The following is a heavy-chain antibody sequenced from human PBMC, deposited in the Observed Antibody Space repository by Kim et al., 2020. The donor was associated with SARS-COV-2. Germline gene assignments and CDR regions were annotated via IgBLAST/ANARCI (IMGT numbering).Heavy chain of an antibody. CDR3: ARGQPLDY. Sequence: SETLSLTCSVSGGSIRSGGKFWTWIRQHPAKGLEWIGYISYSGNSYYSPSLRSRVSISLQTSENQFSLELTPVTAAATAVYYCARGQPLDYWGPDILVTV. D-gene: IGHD2-2*01. CDR2: ISYSGNS. J-gene: IGHJ4*02. CDR1: GGSIRSGGKF. V-gene: IGHV4-31*03.